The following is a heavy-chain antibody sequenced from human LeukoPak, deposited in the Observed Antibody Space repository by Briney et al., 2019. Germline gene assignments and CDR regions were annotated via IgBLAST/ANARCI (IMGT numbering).Heavy chain of an antibody. CDR2: INHSGST. V-gene: IGHV4-34*01. D-gene: IGHD2-8*01. Sequence: NPSETLSLTCAVYGGSFSGYYWSWIRQPPGKGLEWIGEINHSGSTNYNPSLKSRVTISVGTSKNQFSLKLSSVTAADTAVYYCARGDDIVPLDVWGQGTTVTVSS. CDR1: GGSFSGYY. CDR3: ARGDDIVPLDV. J-gene: IGHJ6*02.